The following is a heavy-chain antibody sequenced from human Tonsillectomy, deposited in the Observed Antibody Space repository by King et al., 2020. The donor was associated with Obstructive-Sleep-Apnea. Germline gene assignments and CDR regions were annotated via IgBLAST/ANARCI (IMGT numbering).Heavy chain of an antibody. CDR2: IYSGGGT. CDR3: ARDVAVAARGY. Sequence: VQLVESGGGLVQPGGSLRLSCAVSGFTVSSDDMSWVRQAPGNGLEWVSVIYSGGGTFFADSGKGRFTISRDTSKNTLYLQMNSLRAEDTAVYYCARDVAVAARGYWGQGTLVTVSS. CDR1: GFTVSSDD. J-gene: IGHJ4*02. D-gene: IGHD6-19*01. V-gene: IGHV3-66*01.